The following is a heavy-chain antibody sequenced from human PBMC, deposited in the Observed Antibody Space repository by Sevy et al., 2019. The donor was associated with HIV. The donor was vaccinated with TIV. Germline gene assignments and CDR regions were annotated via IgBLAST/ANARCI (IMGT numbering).Heavy chain of an antibody. D-gene: IGHD2-2*01. CDR3: ATGYCSSTSCPTDYYGMDV. Sequence: ASVKVSCKASGGTFSSYATSWVRQAPGQGLEWMGGIIPIFGTANYAQKFQGRVTITADESTSTAYMEPSSLRSEDTAVYYCATGYCSSTSCPTDYYGMDVWGQGTTVTVSS. J-gene: IGHJ6*02. V-gene: IGHV1-69*13. CDR1: GGTFSSYA. CDR2: IIPIFGTA.